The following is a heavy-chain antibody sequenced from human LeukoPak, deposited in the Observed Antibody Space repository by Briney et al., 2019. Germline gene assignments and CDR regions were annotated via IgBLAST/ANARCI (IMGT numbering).Heavy chain of an antibody. CDR1: GYTFTSYD. Sequence: ASVKVSCKASGYTFTSYDINWVRQATGQGLEWMGWMNPNSGNTGYAQKFQGRVTMTRSTSISTAYMELSSLRSEDTAVYYCARTPRNGYIEGYWGQGTLVTVSS. CDR2: MNPNSGNT. CDR3: ARTPRNGYIEGY. J-gene: IGHJ4*02. V-gene: IGHV1-8*01. D-gene: IGHD5-24*01.